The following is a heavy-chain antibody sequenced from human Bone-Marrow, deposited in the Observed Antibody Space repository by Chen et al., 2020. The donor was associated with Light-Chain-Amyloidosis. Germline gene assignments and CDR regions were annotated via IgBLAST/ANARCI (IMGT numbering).Heavy chain of an antibody. V-gene: IGHV3-30*18. Sequence: QVQLVESGGGVVQPGRSLRLSCAASGFTFSSYGIHWVRQAPGKGLEWVAVISYDGSNKYYADSVKGRFTISRDNSKNTLYLQMNSLRAEDTAVYYCAKGGYYDRTPDSFDIWGQGTMVTVSS. J-gene: IGHJ3*02. CDR3: AKGGYYDRTPDSFDI. CDR1: GFTFSSYG. CDR2: ISYDGSNK. D-gene: IGHD3-22*01.